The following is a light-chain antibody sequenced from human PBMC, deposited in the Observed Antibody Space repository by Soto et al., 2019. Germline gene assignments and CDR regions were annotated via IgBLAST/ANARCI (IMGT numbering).Light chain of an antibody. CDR2: GAS. J-gene: IGKJ1*01. CDR3: HQYDSSPTT. CDR1: QSISGA. Sequence: EIVLTQSPGTLSLSPGGRATLSCRASQSISGALAWYQQKPGQAPRLLIYGASTRATSFPARFSGSGSGTDFTLTISRLEPEDFAVYYCHQYDSSPTTFGQGTKVDIK. V-gene: IGKV3-20*01.